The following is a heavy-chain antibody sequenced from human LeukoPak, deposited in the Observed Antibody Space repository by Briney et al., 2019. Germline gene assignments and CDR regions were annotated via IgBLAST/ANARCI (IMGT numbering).Heavy chain of an antibody. CDR1: GGSFSGYY. Sequence: PSETLSLTCAVYGGSFSGYYWSWIRQPPGKGLKWIGEINHSGSTNYNPFLKSRVTISVDTSKNQFSLKLSSVTAADTAVYYCARGRVLLWFGERSNWFDPWGQGTLVTVSS. CDR3: ARGRVLLWFGERSNWFDP. CDR2: INHSGST. V-gene: IGHV4-34*01. D-gene: IGHD3-10*01. J-gene: IGHJ5*02.